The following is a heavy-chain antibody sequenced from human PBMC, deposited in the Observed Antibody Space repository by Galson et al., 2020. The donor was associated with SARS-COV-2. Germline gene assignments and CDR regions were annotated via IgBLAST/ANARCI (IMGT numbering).Heavy chain of an antibody. CDR3: ARSGGWAPDY. CDR1: GGSISSGGYY. J-gene: IGHJ4*02. D-gene: IGHD6-19*01. V-gene: IGHV4-31*03. Sequence: SETLSLTCTVSGGSISSGGYYWSWIRQHPGKGLEWIGHIYYSGSTYYNPSLKSRVTISVDTSKNQFSLKLSSVTAADTAVYYCARSGGWAPDYWGQGTLVTVSS. CDR2: IYYSGST.